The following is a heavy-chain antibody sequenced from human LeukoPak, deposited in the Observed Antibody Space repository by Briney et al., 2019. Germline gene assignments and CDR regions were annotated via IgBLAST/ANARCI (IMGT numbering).Heavy chain of an antibody. CDR3: AKGTSSWHEFDY. CDR2: ITWDSDST. Sequence: GGSLRLSCAASGFTFSSYAMSWVRQAPGKGLEWVSLITWDSDSTYYADSVKGRFTISRDNSKNSLYLQMNSLRPEDTALYYCAKGTSSWHEFDYWGQGALVTVSS. J-gene: IGHJ4*02. V-gene: IGHV3-43D*03. CDR1: GFTFSSYA. D-gene: IGHD6-13*01.